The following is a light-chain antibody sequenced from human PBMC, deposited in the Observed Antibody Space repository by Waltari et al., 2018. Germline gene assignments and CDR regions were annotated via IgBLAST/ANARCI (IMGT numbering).Light chain of an antibody. CDR3: VLYMGRGVSV. CDR1: SGSVSPDSY. J-gene: IGLJ3*02. V-gene: IGLV8-61*01. CDR2: NTK. Sequence: QTVVTQEPSLSVSPGGTITPTCHLTSGSVSPDSYPRWYKQNPGQAPRTLIYNTKSRSSGVSDRFSGSILGNKAALTITGAQADDESDYYCVLYMGRGVSVFGGGTKLTVL.